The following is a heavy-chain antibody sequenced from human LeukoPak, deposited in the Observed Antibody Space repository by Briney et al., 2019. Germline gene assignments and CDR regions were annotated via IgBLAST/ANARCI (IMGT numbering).Heavy chain of an antibody. CDR2: IKSKTDGGTT. Sequence: GGSLRLSCAASGFTFSNAWMSWVRQAPGKGLEWVGRIKSKTDGGTTDYAAPVKGRFTISRDDSKNTLYLQMNSLKTEDTAVYYCVITFGGVTREISDYWGQGTLVTVSS. CDR1: GFTFSNAW. D-gene: IGHD3-16*01. V-gene: IGHV3-15*01. CDR3: VITFGGVTREISDY. J-gene: IGHJ4*02.